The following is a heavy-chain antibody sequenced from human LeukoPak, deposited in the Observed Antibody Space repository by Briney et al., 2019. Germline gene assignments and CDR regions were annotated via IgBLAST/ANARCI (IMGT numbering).Heavy chain of an antibody. J-gene: IGHJ4*02. CDR2: ISASGGST. CDR3: AKDGGYCSSTSCALDY. V-gene: IGHV3-23*01. D-gene: IGHD2-2*03. CDR1: GFTFSNYA. Sequence: PGGSLRLSCAASGFTFSNYAMSWVRQAPGKGLEWVSGISASGGSTYYADSVKGRFTSSRDNSKNTLYLQMNNLRAEDTAVYYCAKDGGYCSSTSCALDYWGQGTLVTVSS.